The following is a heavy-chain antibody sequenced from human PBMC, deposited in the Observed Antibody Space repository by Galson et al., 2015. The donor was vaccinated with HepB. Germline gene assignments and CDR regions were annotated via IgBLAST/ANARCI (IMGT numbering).Heavy chain of an antibody. CDR3: TTDHGSGRQFDY. Sequence: SLRLSCAASGFTFSNAWMSWVRQAPGKGLEWVGRIKSKTDGGTTDYAAPVKGRFTISRDDSKNTLYLQMNSLKTEDTAVYYCTTDHGSGRQFDYWGQGTLVTVSS. CDR1: GFTFSNAW. D-gene: IGHD6-19*01. CDR2: IKSKTDGGTT. J-gene: IGHJ4*02. V-gene: IGHV3-15*01.